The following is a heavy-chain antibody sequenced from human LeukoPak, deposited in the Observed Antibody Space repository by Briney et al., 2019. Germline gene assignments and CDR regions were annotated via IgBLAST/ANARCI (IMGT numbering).Heavy chain of an antibody. CDR1: GFTFSSYG. D-gene: IGHD6-13*01. CDR2: LQYDGSNK. J-gene: IGHJ4*02. V-gene: IGHV3-30*02. CDR3: AKDLIPEADGTYFDY. Sequence: AGSLRLSCAASGFTFSSYGMHWVRQAPGKGLEWVSFLQYDGSNKHYADSVKGRFTVSRDNSQNTLYMQINSLRAEDTAVYYCAKDLIPEADGTYFDYWGQGILVTVSP.